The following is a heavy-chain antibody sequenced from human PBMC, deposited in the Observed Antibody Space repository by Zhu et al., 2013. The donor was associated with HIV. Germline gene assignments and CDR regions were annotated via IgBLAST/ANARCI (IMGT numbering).Heavy chain of an antibody. CDR2: INPSGDTT. CDR3: ASITVTSYY. J-gene: IGHJ4*02. Sequence: QEQLVQSGAEVKKPGSSVKVSCKASGDAFNTYAISWVRQAPGQGLEWMGVINPSGDTTSYAQKFQDRLTVTRDTSTSTLYMELSSLTSEDTAVYYCASITVTSYYWGQGTLVTVSS. V-gene: IGHV1-46*02. CDR1: GDAFNTYA. D-gene: IGHD4-17*01.